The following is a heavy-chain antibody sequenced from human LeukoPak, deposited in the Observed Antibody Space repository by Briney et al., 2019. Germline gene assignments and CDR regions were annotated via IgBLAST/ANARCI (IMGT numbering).Heavy chain of an antibody. CDR2: ITSSGGGT. D-gene: IGHD6-6*01. Sequence: PGGPLRLSCVASGFTFSSYAMSWVRQAPGKGLEWVSAITSSGGGTYYADSVKGRFTISRDNSKSTLYLQMNSLGVDDTALYYCATRIEQQLVPGGQGTLVTVSS. CDR3: ATRIEQQLVP. CDR1: GFTFSSYA. V-gene: IGHV3-23*01. J-gene: IGHJ4*02.